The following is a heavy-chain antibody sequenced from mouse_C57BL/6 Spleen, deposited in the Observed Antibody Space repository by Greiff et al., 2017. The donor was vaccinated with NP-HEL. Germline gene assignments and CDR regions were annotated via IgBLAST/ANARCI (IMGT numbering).Heavy chain of an antibody. V-gene: IGHV2-9-1*01. CDR2: IWTGGGT. D-gene: IGHD1-1*01. CDR3: ARNLDYGSSQEDYFDY. CDR1: GFSLTSYA. Sequence: QVQLQQSGPGLVAPSQSLSITCTVSGFSLTSYAISWVRQPPGKGLEWLGVIWTGGGTNYNSALKSRLSISKDNSKSQVFLKMNSLQTDDTARYYCARNLDYGSSQEDYFDYWGQGTTLTVSS. J-gene: IGHJ2*01.